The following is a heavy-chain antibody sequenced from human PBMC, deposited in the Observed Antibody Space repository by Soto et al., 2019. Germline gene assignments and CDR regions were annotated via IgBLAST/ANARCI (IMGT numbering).Heavy chain of an antibody. V-gene: IGHV4-59*01. CDR1: GGSISSYH. CDR3: ARAGTGHSNYVS. Sequence: QVQLQESGPGLVKPSETLSLTCTVSGGSISSYHWSWIRQPPGKGLEWIGYIYYSGSTNYNPSLKSRVTISVDTSKNQFSLKLSSVTAADTAVYYCARAGTGHSNYVSWGQGTLVTVSS. D-gene: IGHD4-4*01. CDR2: IYYSGST. J-gene: IGHJ5*02.